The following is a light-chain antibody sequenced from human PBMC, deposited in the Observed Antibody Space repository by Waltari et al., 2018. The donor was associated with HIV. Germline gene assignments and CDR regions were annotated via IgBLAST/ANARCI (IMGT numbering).Light chain of an antibody. CDR1: QSVSSSY. J-gene: IGKJ1*01. CDR3: QQDYNLPGT. Sequence: EIVMTQSPATLSLSPGERATLSCRASQSVSSSYLSWYQQRPGQTPRLLIYGAPTRATGIPARFSGSGSGTDFTLTISSLQPEDFAVYYCQQDYNLPGTFGQGTKVEIK. V-gene: IGKV3D-7*01. CDR2: GAP.